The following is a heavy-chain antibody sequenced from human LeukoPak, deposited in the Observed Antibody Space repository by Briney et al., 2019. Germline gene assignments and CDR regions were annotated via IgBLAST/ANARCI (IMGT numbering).Heavy chain of an antibody. CDR1: GGSFSNYY. V-gene: IGHV4-34*01. J-gene: IGHJ6*03. D-gene: IGHD1-7*01. Sequence: SETLSLTCAVYGGSFSNYYWSWIRQPPGKGLEWIGEINDSGRINYNPSLMSRVTVSVDTSKNQISLRLTSVTATDTAVYYCARRWNYGRNYYIDVWGSGATVSVSS. CDR3: ARRWNYGRNYYIDV. CDR2: INDSGRI.